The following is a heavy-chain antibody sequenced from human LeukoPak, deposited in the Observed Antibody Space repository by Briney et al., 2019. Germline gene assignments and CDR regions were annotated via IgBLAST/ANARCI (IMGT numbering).Heavy chain of an antibody. CDR2: VSHSGNT. Sequence: SQTLSLTCTVSGGSISSGDYYWSWIRQPPGKGLEWIGYVSHSGNTNYNPSLKSRVTISKDTSKNQFSLNLSSVTAADTAVYYCVREHDWGDFDFWGQGTLVTVSS. V-gene: IGHV4-61*08. CDR3: VREHDWGDFDF. D-gene: IGHD3-9*01. J-gene: IGHJ4*02. CDR1: GGSISSGDYY.